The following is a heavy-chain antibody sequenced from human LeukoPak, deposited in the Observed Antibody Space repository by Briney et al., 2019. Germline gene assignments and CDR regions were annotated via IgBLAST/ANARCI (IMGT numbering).Heavy chain of an antibody. Sequence: GGSLRLSCAASGFTFSSGMHWVRQAPGKGLEWVAVISYDGNHKYYGDSVKGRFTVSRDNSRNTLYLQMDSLKTEDTAVYYCAKGELHFNTCSFDYWGQGTLVTVSS. CDR1: GFTFSSG. CDR3: AKGELHFNTCSFDY. V-gene: IGHV3-30*18. J-gene: IGHJ4*02. D-gene: IGHD1-26*01. CDR2: ISYDGNHK.